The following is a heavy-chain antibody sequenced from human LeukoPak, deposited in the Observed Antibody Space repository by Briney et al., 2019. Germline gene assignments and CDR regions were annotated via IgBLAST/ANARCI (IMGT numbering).Heavy chain of an antibody. CDR2: ISSSSSYI. V-gene: IGHV3-21*01. Sequence: GGSLRLSCAASGFTLSSYSMNWVRQAPGKGLEWASSISSSSSYIYYADSVKGRFTISRDNAKNPLYLQMNSLRAEDTAVYYCARDLHYYDSSGYSYYYGMDVWGQGTTVTVSS. J-gene: IGHJ6*02. CDR3: ARDLHYYDSSGYSYYYGMDV. CDR1: GFTLSSYS. D-gene: IGHD3-22*01.